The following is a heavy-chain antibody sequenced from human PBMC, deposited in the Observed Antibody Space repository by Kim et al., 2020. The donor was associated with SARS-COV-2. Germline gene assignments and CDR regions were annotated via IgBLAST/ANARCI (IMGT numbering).Heavy chain of an antibody. CDR2: INHSGST. D-gene: IGHD3-16*02. J-gene: IGHJ4*01. CDR3: AREENDYVWGSYRPTQLDY. V-gene: IGHV4-34*01. Sequence: SETLSLTCAVYGGSFSGYYWSWIRQPPGKGLEWIGEINHSGSTNYNPSLKSRVTISVDTSKNQFSLKLSSVTAADTAVYYCAREENDYVWGSYRPTQLDYWGHGTLVTVSS. CDR1: GGSFSGYY.